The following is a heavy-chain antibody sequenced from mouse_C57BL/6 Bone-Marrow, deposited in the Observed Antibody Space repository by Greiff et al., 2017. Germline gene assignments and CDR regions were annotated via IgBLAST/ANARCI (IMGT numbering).Heavy chain of an antibody. CDR1: GFTFSDYG. D-gene: IGHD1-1*02. CDR3: ARRRWFDY. CDR2: ISSGSSTI. J-gene: IGHJ2*01. V-gene: IGHV5-17*01. Sequence: EVMLVESGGGLVKPGGSLKLSCAASGFTFSDYGMHWVRQAPEKGLECVAYISSGSSTIYYADTVKGRFTISRDNAKNTLFLQMTSLRSEDTAMYYCARRRWFDYWGQGTTLTVSS.